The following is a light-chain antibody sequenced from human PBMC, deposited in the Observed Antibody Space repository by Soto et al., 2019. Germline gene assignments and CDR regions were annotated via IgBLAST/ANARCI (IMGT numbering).Light chain of an antibody. CDR3: QQSHGIPYT. V-gene: IGKV1-39*01. CDR2: AAS. Sequence: DIQMTQSPPSLSASVGDRVTITCRASQTISSYLNWYQQKPGKAPKLLIYAASTLQSGVPSRFSGSGSGTDXTXTXXSLQPEDFATYYCQQSHGIPYTFGQGTKLESK. J-gene: IGKJ2*01. CDR1: QTISSY.